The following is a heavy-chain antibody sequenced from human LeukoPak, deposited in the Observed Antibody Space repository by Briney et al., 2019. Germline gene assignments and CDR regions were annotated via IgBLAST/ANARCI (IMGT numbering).Heavy chain of an antibody. D-gene: IGHD6-13*01. Sequence: GGSLRLSCAASGFTFSSYSMNWVRQAPGKGLEWVSSISSSSSYIYYADSVKGRFTISRDNAKNSLYLQMNSLRAEDTAVYYCARLGIAAAGSIDYWGQGTLVTVSS. CDR2: ISSSSSYI. V-gene: IGHV3-21*01. J-gene: IGHJ4*02. CDR3: ARLGIAAAGSIDY. CDR1: GFTFSSYS.